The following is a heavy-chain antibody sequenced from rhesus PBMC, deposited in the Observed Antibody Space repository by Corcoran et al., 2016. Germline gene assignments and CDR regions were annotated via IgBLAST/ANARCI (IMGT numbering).Heavy chain of an antibody. CDR1: GFTFSNYW. Sequence: EVQLVESGGGLVQPGGSLRLSCAASGFTFSNYWMSWVRRTPGKGREWVGFIKNKADGGTAEYVESVNGRFTISRDDSKNTLYLQLNSLKTEDTAVYYCARGVISSYGDFYFDFWGQGVLVTVSS. CDR2: IKNKADGGTA. CDR3: ARGVISSYGDFYFDF. D-gene: IGHD5-36*01. J-gene: IGHJ4*01. V-gene: IGHV3S11*01.